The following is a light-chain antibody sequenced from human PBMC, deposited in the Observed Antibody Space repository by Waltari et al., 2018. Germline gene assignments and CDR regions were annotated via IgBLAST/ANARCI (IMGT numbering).Light chain of an antibody. CDR1: VLAKKY. V-gene: IGLV3-27*01. Sequence: SYELTQPSSVSVSPGQTARITCSGDVLAKKYARWFQQKPGQAPVLVISKASERPSGTPEGFSGPNPGTTVTLTISGAQVEDEADYYCFSAADNNLWVFGGGTKLTVL. CDR3: FSAADNNLWV. J-gene: IGLJ3*02. CDR2: KAS.